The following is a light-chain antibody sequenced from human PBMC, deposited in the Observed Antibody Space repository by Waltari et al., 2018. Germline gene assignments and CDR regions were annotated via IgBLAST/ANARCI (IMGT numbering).Light chain of an antibody. J-gene: IGKJ2*01. CDR3: QQYGDSPLYT. CDR2: DAS. CDR1: QRVGNNY. Sequence: EIVLTQSPGTLSLSPGERATLSCRASQRVGNNYLTWYQQKPGQAPRLLIYDASTRASVIPDRFSGSGSGTDFTLTISRLEPEDLAVYYCQQYGDSPLYTFGQGTKLEI. V-gene: IGKV3-20*01.